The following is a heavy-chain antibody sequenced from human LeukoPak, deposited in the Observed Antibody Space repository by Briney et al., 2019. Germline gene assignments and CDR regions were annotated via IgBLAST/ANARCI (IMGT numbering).Heavy chain of an antibody. V-gene: IGHV3-20*04. CDR1: GFTFDDYG. CDR2: INWNGGST. J-gene: IGHJ4*02. Sequence: GGSLRLSCAASGFTFDDYGMSWVRQAPGKGLEWVSGINWNGGSTGYADSVKGRFTISRDNAKNSLYLQMNSLRAEDTAVYYCARPGYCSGDTCYVPFDYWGQGTLVTVSS. D-gene: IGHD2-15*01. CDR3: ARPGYCSGDTCYVPFDY.